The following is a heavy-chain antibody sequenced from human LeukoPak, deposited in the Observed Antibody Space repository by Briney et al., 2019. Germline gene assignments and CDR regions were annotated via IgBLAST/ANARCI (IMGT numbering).Heavy chain of an antibody. Sequence: SETLSLTCAVYGGSFSGYYWSWIRQPPGKGLEWIGEINHSGSTNYNPSLKSRVTISVDTSKNQFSLKLSSVTAADTAVYYCAKAGAVCSSTSCYANYWGQGTLVTVSS. CDR1: GGSFSGYY. CDR3: AKAGAVCSSTSCYANY. D-gene: IGHD2-2*01. CDR2: INHSGST. V-gene: IGHV4-34*01. J-gene: IGHJ4*02.